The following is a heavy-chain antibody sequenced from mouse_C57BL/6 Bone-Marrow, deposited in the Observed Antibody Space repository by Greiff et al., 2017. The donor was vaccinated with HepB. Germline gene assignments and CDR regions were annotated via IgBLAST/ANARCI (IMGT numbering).Heavy chain of an antibody. CDR1: GFTFSSYG. J-gene: IGHJ2*01. D-gene: IGHD1-1*01. CDR2: ISSGGSYT. CDR3: ARHVITTVFDY. Sequence: EVMLVESGGDLVKPGGSLKLSCAASGFTFSSYGMSWVRQTPDKRLEWVATISSGGSYTYYPDSVKGRFTISRDNAKNTLYLQMSSPKSEDTAMYYCARHVITTVFDYWGQGTTLTVSS. V-gene: IGHV5-6*01.